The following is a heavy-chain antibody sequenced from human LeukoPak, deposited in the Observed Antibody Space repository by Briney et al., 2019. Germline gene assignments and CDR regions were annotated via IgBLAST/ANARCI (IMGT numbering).Heavy chain of an antibody. D-gene: IGHD1-7*01. J-gene: IGHJ5*02. Sequence: PSETLSLTCTVSGGSISSSSYYWGWIRQPPGKGLEWIGSIYYSGSTYYNPSLKSRVTISLDTSKNQFSLKLNSVTAADTAVYYCASWGWELPSGWFDPWGQGILVTVSS. V-gene: IGHV4-39*07. CDR1: GGSISSSSYY. CDR2: IYYSGST. CDR3: ASWGWELPSGWFDP.